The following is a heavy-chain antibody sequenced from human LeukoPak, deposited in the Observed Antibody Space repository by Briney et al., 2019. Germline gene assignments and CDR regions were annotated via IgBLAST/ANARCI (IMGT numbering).Heavy chain of an antibody. CDR3: ARLTDCTNGVCYSVGATQYDY. CDR2: ITGSDNNT. Sequence: GGSLRLSCAAPGFTFSSYSMNWVRQAPGKGLEWVSAITGSDNNTYYADSVKGRFTISRDNSKSTLYLQMNSLRAEDTAVYYCARLTDCTNGVCYSVGATQYDYWGQGTLVTVSS. CDR1: GFTFSSYS. J-gene: IGHJ4*02. D-gene: IGHD2-8*01. V-gene: IGHV3-23*01.